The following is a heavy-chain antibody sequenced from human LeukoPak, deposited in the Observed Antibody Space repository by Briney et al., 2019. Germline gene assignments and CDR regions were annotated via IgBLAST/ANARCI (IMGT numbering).Heavy chain of an antibody. D-gene: IGHD1-26*01. CDR3: ARDEVGARQEDAFDI. J-gene: IGHJ3*02. Sequence: GGSLRLSCAASGFTFSSYDMHWVRQVTGKGLEWVSGIGTAGDTYHLDSVKGRFTISRENAKNSLYLQMNSLRAGDTAVYYCARDEVGARQEDAFDIWGQGTMVTVSS. CDR1: GFTFSSYD. CDR2: IGTAGDT. V-gene: IGHV3-13*01.